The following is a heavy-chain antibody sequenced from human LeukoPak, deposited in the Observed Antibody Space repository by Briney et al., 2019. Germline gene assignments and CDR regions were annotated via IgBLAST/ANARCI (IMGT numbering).Heavy chain of an antibody. CDR2: ICPGDSDT. CDR3: ARSGYCSSTSCSFDAFDI. V-gene: IGHV5-51*01. D-gene: IGHD2-2*01. J-gene: IGHJ3*02. CDR1: GYSFTSYW. Sequence: GESLKISCKGSGYSFTSYWIGWVRQMPGKGLEWMGIICPGDSDTRYSPSFQGQVTISADKSISTAYLQWSSLKASDTAMYYCARSGYCSSTSCSFDAFDIWGQGTMVTVSS.